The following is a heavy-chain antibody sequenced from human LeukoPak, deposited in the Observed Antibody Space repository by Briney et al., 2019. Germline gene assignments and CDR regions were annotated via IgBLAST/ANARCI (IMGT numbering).Heavy chain of an antibody. V-gene: IGHV1-18*01. CDR1: GYTFNTYG. J-gene: IGHJ3*02. CDR2: IRSYNGNT. Sequence: ASVKVSCKASGYTFNTYGISWVRQAPGQGLEWMGWIRSYNGNTNYAQNVQGRLTMTTDTSTSIAYMELTSLTSDDTAVYYCARLHPYASGMEDGFDIWGQGTLVTVSS. D-gene: IGHD3-10*01. CDR3: ARLHPYASGMEDGFDI.